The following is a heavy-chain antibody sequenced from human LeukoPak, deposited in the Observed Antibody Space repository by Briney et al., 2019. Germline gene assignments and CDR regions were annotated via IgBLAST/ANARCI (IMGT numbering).Heavy chain of an antibody. CDR3: AKDIWFGELSFDY. CDR2: ISGSGGST. D-gene: IGHD3-10*01. J-gene: IGHJ4*02. V-gene: IGHV3-23*01. CDR1: GFTFSSYG. Sequence: GALRLSCAASGFTFSSYGMSWVRQAPGKGLEWVSAISGSGGSTYYADSVKGRFTISRDNSKNTLYLQMNSLRAEDTAVYYCAKDIWFGELSFDYWGQGTLVTVSS.